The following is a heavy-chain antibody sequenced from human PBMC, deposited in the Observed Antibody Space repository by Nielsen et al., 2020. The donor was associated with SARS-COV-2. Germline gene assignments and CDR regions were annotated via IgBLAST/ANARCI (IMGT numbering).Heavy chain of an antibody. Sequence: GESLKISCAASGFTFSIYAMSWVRQAPGKGLEWVSAISGSGGSTYYADSVKGRFTISRDNSKNTLYLQMNSLRAEDTAVYYCAKPLSVFGVVITDYYYYGMDVWGQGTTVTVSS. D-gene: IGHD3-3*01. V-gene: IGHV3-23*01. CDR3: AKPLSVFGVVITDYYYYGMDV. CDR1: GFTFSIYA. J-gene: IGHJ6*02. CDR2: ISGSGGST.